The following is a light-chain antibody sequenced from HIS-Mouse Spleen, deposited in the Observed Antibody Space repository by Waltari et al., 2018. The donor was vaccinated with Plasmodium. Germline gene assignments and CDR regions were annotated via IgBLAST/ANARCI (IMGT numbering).Light chain of an antibody. CDR3: QQYDNLPLT. CDR1: QDISNY. J-gene: IGKJ4*01. V-gene: IGKV1-33*01. Sequence: DIQMTQSPSSLSASVGDRVTITCQASQDISNYLNWYQQTPGKAPKLLIYDASNLETGGPSRFSGSGSGTDFTFTISSLQPEDIATYYCQQYDNLPLTFGGGTKVEIK. CDR2: DAS.